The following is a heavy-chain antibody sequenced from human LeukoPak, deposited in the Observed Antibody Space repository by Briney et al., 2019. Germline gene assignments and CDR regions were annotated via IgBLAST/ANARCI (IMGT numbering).Heavy chain of an antibody. D-gene: IGHD6-13*01. CDR1: EFTFDDYG. CDR2: ISWNSASV. J-gene: IGHJ4*02. V-gene: IGHV3-9*01. Sequence: GRSLRLSCEASEFTFDDYGMHWVRQAPGKGLEWVSSISWNSASVGYVDSAKGRFTISRDNAKKTLYLQMNSLRAEDTALYYCAKDYGYSSSWYDYWGQGTLVTVSS. CDR3: AKDYGYSSSWYDY.